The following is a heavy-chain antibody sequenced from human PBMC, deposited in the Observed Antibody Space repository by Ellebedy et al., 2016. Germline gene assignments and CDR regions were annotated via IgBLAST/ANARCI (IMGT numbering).Heavy chain of an antibody. CDR1: GFTFSSYA. D-gene: IGHD6-13*01. CDR3: ARDRSGIAAAGAALDT. Sequence: GGSLRLSXAASGFTFSSYAMHWVRQAPGKGLEWVAVISYDGSNKYYADSVKGRFTISRDNSKNTLYLQMNSLRAEDTAVYYCARDRSGIAAAGAALDTWGQGTLVTVSS. V-gene: IGHV3-30-3*01. J-gene: IGHJ5*02. CDR2: ISYDGSNK.